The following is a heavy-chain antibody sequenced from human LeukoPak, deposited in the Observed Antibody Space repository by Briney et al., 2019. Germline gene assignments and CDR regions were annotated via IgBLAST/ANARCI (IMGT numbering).Heavy chain of an antibody. CDR3: ARDPDRRSPEYYFDY. CDR2: IKQDRSEQ. CDR1: GFTFSSYW. J-gene: IGHJ4*02. D-gene: IGHD1-14*01. V-gene: IGHV3-7*01. Sequence: GGSLRLSCAASGFTFSSYWMSWVRKAPGKGRGWLANIKQDRSEQYYVDSEKGRFTISRDNAKNSLYLQMNSLRAEDTAVYYCARDPDRRSPEYYFDYWGQGTLVTVSS.